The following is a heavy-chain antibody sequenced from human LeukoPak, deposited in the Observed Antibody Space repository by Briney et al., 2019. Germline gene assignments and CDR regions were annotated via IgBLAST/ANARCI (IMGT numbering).Heavy chain of an antibody. CDR2: IWYDGTKK. J-gene: IGHJ4*02. CDR3: ARDRAVRYFDY. V-gene: IGHV3-33*01. CDR1: GFTFSNYG. Sequence: GSLRLSCAASGFTFSNYGMHWVRQAPGKGLEWVAVIWYDGTKKYYADSVKGRLTISRDNSKNTLYLEMNSPRAEDTAVYYCARDRAVRYFDYWGQGTLVTVSS.